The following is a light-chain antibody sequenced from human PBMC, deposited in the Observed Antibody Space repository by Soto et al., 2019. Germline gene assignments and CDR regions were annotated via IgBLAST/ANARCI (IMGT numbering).Light chain of an antibody. V-gene: IGLV2-11*01. CDR2: DVI. J-gene: IGLJ1*01. Sequence: QSALTQPRSVSGSPGQSVTISCTGTSSDVGGYNYVSWYQQHTGKAPKLVIFDVIKRPSGVPDRFSGSKSGNTASLTISGLQAEDEADYYCCSYAGSYTYVFGTGTKVTVL. CDR1: SSDVGGYNY. CDR3: CSYAGSYTYV.